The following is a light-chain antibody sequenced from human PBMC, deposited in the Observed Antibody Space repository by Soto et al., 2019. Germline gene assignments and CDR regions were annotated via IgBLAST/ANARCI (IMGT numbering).Light chain of an antibody. CDR1: QSVRSN. J-gene: IGKJ5*01. V-gene: IGKV3D-15*01. CDR3: QQYNNWPPIT. CDR2: GAS. Sequence: EIVLTQSPGTLSFSPGERATLSCRASQSVRSNLAWYHQKPGQAPRLLIYGASTRATGIPARFSGSGSGTEFTLTISSLQSEDFAVYYCQQYNNWPPITFGQGTRLEIK.